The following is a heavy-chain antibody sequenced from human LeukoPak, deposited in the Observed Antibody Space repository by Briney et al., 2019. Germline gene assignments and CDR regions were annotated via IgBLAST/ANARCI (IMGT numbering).Heavy chain of an antibody. CDR1: GGSISSYY. Sequence: PSETLSLTCTVSGGSISSYYWSWIRQPPGKGLEYIGYIYYSGSTNYNPSLKSRVSISVDTSKNQFSLKLSSVTAADTAVYYCARTEESGYSYGYFGYYYYMDVWGKGTTVTVSS. D-gene: IGHD5-18*01. CDR2: IYYSGST. V-gene: IGHV4-59*01. J-gene: IGHJ6*03. CDR3: ARTEESGYSYGYFGYYYYMDV.